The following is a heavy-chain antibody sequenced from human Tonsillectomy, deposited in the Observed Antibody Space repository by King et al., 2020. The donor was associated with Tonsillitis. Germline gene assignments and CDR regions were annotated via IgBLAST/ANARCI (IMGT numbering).Heavy chain of an antibody. Sequence: VQLVESGGGLVQPGGSLRLSCAASGFTFSSYAMTWVRQAPGKGLEWVSSISGSVGSTYYADSVKGRFTISRDNSKNTLYLQMNSLRAEDTAIYYCAQHANYRATDHLDFWGQGTLVTVSS. CDR3: AQHANYRATDHLDF. J-gene: IGHJ4*02. CDR2: ISGSVGST. CDR1: GFTFSSYA. D-gene: IGHD4/OR15-4a*01. V-gene: IGHV3-23*04.